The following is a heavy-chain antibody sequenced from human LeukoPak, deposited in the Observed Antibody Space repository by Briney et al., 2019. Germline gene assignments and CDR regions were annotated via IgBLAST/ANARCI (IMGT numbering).Heavy chain of an antibody. J-gene: IGHJ4*02. CDR2: IIPILGIA. Sequence: SVKVSCKASGGTFSSYTISWVRQAPGQGLEWMGRIIPILGIANYAQKFQGRVTITADKSTSTAYMELSSLRSEDTAVYYCASSKGHGPYDYWGQGTLVTVSS. CDR3: ASSKGHGPYDY. V-gene: IGHV1-69*02. CDR1: GGTFSSYT.